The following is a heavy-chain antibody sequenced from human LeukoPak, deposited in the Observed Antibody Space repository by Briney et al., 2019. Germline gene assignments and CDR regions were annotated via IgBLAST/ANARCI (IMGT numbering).Heavy chain of an antibody. Sequence: GGSPRLSCAASGFTFSSYSMNWVRQAPGKGLEWVSSISSSSSYIYYADSVKGRFTISRDNAKNSLYLQMNSLRAEDTAVYYCATAQRFGDDYWGQGTLVTVSS. CDR3: ATAQRFGDDY. J-gene: IGHJ4*02. CDR2: ISSSSSYI. D-gene: IGHD3-10*01. V-gene: IGHV3-21*01. CDR1: GFTFSSYS.